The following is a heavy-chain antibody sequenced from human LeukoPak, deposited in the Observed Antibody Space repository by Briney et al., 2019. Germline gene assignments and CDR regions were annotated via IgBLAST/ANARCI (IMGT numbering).Heavy chain of an antibody. V-gene: IGHV4-31*03. Sequence: PSETLSLTCTVSAGSISIGGYYWSWIRQHPGKGLEWIGYIYYSGSTYYNPSLKSRVTISIDTSKNQFSLKLSSVTAADTAVYYCARASYYDSSGLTDPYYFDYWGQGTLVTVSS. J-gene: IGHJ4*02. D-gene: IGHD3-22*01. CDR1: AGSISIGGYY. CDR2: IYYSGST. CDR3: ARASYYDSSGLTDPYYFDY.